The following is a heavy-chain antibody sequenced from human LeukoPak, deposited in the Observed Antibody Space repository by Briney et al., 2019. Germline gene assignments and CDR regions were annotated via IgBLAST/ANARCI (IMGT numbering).Heavy chain of an antibody. CDR3: TYDSSGIDAFDI. V-gene: IGHV1-46*01. CDR2: ISPSGGST. D-gene: IGHD3-22*01. CDR1: GYTFTSNY. J-gene: IGHJ3*02. Sequence: ASVKVSCKAFGYTFTSNYMHWVRQAPGQGPEWMGVISPSGGSTTYAQKFQGRVTLTRDMSTSTDYLELSSLRSEDTAVYYCTYDSSGIDAFDIWGQGTMVTVSS.